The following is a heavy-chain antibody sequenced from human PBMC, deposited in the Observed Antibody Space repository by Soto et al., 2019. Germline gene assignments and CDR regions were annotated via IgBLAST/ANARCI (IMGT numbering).Heavy chain of an antibody. J-gene: IGHJ4*02. D-gene: IGHD3-16*01. CDR3: ARGFTFGGVISYFDY. CDR1: GFTFSSYA. CDR2: ISYDGSNK. Sequence: GGSLRLSCAASGFTFSSYAMHWVRQAPGEGLEWVAVISYDGSNKYYADSVKGRFTISRDNSKNTLYLQMNSLRAEDTAVYYCARGFTFGGVISYFDYWGQGTLVTVSS. V-gene: IGHV3-30-3*01.